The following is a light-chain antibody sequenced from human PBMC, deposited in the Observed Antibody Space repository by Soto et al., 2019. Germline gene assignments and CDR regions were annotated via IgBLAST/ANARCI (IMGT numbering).Light chain of an antibody. CDR1: QGIGGD. CDR2: ATS. Sequence: DIHMTQSPSSLSASVGDRVTITCRASQGIGGDAGWYQQKPGKPPKRHIYATSTLQSGIPSRFSGGGFGTEFTLTISSLQPEDFATYYCVQHNSYPRTFGQGTRVEMK. CDR3: VQHNSYPRT. V-gene: IGKV1-17*01. J-gene: IGKJ1*01.